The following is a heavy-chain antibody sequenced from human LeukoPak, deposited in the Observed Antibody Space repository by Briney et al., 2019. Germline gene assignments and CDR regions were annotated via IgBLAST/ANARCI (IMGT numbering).Heavy chain of an antibody. CDR2: IYHSGST. CDR3: ASSMVRGVIPFDY. V-gene: IGHV4-30-2*01. Sequence: SETLSLTCAVSGGSISSGGYSWSWIRQPPGKGLEWIGYIYHSGSTYYNPSLKSRVTISVDRSKNQFSLKLSSVTAADTAVYYCASSMVRGVIPFDYWGQGTLVTVSS. D-gene: IGHD3-10*01. CDR1: GGSISSGGYS. J-gene: IGHJ4*02.